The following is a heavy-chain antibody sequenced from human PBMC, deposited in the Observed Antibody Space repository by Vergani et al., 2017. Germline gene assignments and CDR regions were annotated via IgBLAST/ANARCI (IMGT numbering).Heavy chain of an antibody. CDR2: LNPKSGNT. Sequence: QVQLVQSGAEVKKPGTSVKVSCKASGYSFTSYDINWLRQATGQGLEWMGWLNPKSGNTGHAQKFQGRVTMTRNTSISTAYMELSSLRSDDTAVYYCARGITVVRGASGYWGQGTLVTVSS. J-gene: IGHJ4*02. D-gene: IGHD3-10*01. CDR3: ARGITVVRGASGY. CDR1: GYSFTSYD. V-gene: IGHV1-8*01.